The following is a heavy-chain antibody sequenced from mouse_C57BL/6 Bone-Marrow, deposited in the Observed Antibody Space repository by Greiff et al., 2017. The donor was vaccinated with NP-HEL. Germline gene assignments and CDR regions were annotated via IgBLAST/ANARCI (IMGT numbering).Heavy chain of an antibody. J-gene: IGHJ4*01. V-gene: IGHV1-7*01. CDR3: ARGDYDYDYAMDY. Sequence: VQLVESGAELAKPGASVKLSCKASGYTFTSYWLHWVQQRPGPGLEWIGYINPSRGYTQYTQKFKDQATLTADKSSTTAYMQLISLTYDDSAVYYCARGDYDYDYAMDYWGQGTSVTVSS. CDR2: INPSRGYT. CDR1: GYTFTSYW. D-gene: IGHD2-4*01.